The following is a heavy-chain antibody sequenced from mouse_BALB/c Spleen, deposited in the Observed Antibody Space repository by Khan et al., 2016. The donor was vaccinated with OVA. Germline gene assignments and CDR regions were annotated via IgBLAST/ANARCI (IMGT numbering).Heavy chain of an antibody. CDR2: IWSDGST. V-gene: IGHV2-6-1*01. CDR3: ARQPYYHYNIMDY. CDR1: GFSLTNYG. D-gene: IGHD2-10*01. J-gene: IGHJ4*01. Sequence: VQLQESGPGLVAHSQSLSITCTISGFSLTNYGVHWVRQPPGKGLEWLVVIWSDGSTTYNSALKSRLTITKDNSKSQVFLKMNSLQTDDTAMYFCARQPYYHYNIMDYWGQGTSVTVSS.